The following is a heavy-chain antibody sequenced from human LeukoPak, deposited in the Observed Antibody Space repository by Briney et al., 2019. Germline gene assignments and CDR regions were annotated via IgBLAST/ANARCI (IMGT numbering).Heavy chain of an antibody. Sequence: PSQTLSLTCTVSGGSISSGDYYWSWIRQPPGKGLEWIGYIYYSGSTYYNPSLKSRVTISVDTSKNQFSLKLSSVTAADTAVYYCASRRLLKLLEDYFDYWGQGTLVTVSS. CDR2: IYYSGST. D-gene: IGHD5-24*01. V-gene: IGHV4-30-4*01. CDR3: ASRRLLKLLEDYFDY. J-gene: IGHJ4*02. CDR1: GGSISSGDYY.